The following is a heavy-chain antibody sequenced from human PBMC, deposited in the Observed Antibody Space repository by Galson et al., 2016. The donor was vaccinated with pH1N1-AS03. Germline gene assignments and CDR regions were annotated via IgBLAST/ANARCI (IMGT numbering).Heavy chain of an antibody. CDR1: GGSISSYY. J-gene: IGHJ6*02. CDR2: IYYSGST. D-gene: IGHD1-1*01. V-gene: IGHV4-59*01. Sequence: SETLSLTCTVSGGSISSYYWSWIRQPPGKGLEWIGYIYYSGSTNYHPSLKSRATISVDTSKSQFSLKLSSVTAADTAVYNCARTGPRGNDPFYYYYNGMDVWGQGTTVTVSS. CDR3: ARTGPRGNDPFYYYYNGMDV.